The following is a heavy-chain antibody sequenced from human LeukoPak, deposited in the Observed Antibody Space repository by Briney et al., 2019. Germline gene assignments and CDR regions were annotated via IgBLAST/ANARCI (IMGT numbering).Heavy chain of an antibody. CDR3: ARGYYYDSSGYYPIGYYFDY. D-gene: IGHD3-22*01. V-gene: IGHV1-69*05. J-gene: IGHJ4*02. Sequence: SVKVSCKASGGTFSSYAISWVRQAPGQGLEWMGGIIPILGTANYAQKFQGRVTITTDESTSTAYMELSSLRSEDTAVYYCARGYYYDSSGYYPIGYYFDYWGQGTLVTVSS. CDR1: GGTFSSYA. CDR2: IIPILGTA.